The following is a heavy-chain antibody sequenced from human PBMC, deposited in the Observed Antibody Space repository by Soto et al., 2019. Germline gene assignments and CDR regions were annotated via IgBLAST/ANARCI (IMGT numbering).Heavy chain of an antibody. CDR1: GCTFSRYD. V-gene: IGHV3-13*01. J-gene: IGHJ4*02. Sequence: EVQLVESGGDLVQPGGTLRLSCAASGCTFSRYDFHWIRQAKGKGVEWVSGIGTAGDTYYTGSVKGRFIMSRENAKNSLYLQINRLRGGGTAFYYLSRGGSGFDYWGQGTLVTVSS. D-gene: IGHD3-16*01. CDR2: IGTAGDT. CDR3: SRGGSGFDY.